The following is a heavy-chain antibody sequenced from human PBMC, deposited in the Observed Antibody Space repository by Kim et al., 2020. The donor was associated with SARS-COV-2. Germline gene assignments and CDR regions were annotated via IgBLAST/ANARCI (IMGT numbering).Heavy chain of an antibody. J-gene: IGHJ6*03. CDR1: DGSMYSYF. CDR3: ARINIVTIPGDEDFYNYY. V-gene: IGHV4-4*07. CDR2: INIDGKS. Sequence: SETLSLTCTVSDGSMYSYFWSWVRQSAGKRLEWIGHINIDGKSNYNRSLKSRVSMAVDLSKNQFSLKLTSVTAADTAVYYRARINIVTIPGDEDFYNYY. D-gene: IGHD2-15*01.